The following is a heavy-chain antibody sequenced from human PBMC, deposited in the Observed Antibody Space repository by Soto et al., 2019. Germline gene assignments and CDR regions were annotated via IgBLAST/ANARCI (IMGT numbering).Heavy chain of an antibody. CDR2: IHHSGGT. Sequence: QVQLQESGPGLVRPSGTLSLTCAVSGASISSTHWWTWVRQSPGKGLEWVGEIHHSGGTNYNPSLKRRVSISVDQSTHQFSLPLTSVTAADTAVYYCAGDPDNSGLNFGYWGPGTLVTVSS. V-gene: IGHV4-4*02. CDR1: GASISSTHW. CDR3: AGDPDNSGLNFGY. D-gene: IGHD6-19*01. J-gene: IGHJ4*02.